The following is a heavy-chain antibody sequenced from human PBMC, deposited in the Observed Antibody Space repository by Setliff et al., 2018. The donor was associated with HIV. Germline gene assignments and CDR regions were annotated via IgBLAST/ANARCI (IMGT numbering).Heavy chain of an antibody. D-gene: IGHD3-3*01. V-gene: IGHV1-2*06. J-gene: IGHJ3*02. Sequence: ASVKVSCKASGYTFTGYYMHWVRQAPGRGPEWLGRINPKSGGTRYAQKFQGRVSMTRDTATSTADMELSRLRSDDPAVYYCARLPFITIFGVLNGDDGFDIWGQGTMVTVSS. CDR2: INPKSGGT. CDR3: ARLPFITIFGVLNGDDGFDI. CDR1: GYTFTGYY.